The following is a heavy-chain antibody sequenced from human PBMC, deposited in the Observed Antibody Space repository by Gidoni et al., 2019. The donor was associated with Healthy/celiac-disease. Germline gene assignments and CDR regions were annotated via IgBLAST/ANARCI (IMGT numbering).Heavy chain of an antibody. V-gene: IGHV4-59*01. CDR2: IYYSGST. CDR3: ARGVGVAEMVGRHYYYYYGMDV. CDR1: GGSIRSYS. Sequence: QVQLQESGPGLVKPSETLSLTCTVSGGSIRSYSWSCIRQPPGKGLEWIGYIYYSGSTNYNPSLKSRVTISVDTSKNQFSLKLSSVTAADTAVYYCARGVGVAEMVGRHYYYYYGMDVWGQGTTVTVSS. D-gene: IGHD2-15*01. J-gene: IGHJ6*02.